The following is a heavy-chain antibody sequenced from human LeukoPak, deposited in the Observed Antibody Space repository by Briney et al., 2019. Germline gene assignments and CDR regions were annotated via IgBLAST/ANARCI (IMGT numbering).Heavy chain of an antibody. J-gene: IGHJ2*01. CDR2: ISSGSSYI. Sequence: GGSLRLSCAASGFIFSSYNMTWVRQAPGKGLEWISSISSGSSYIYYADSVKGRFTISRDNAKNSLYLQMNSLRAEDTAVYYCARWLQFFDWYFDLWGRGTLVTVSS. V-gene: IGHV3-21*01. CDR3: ARWLQFFDWYFDL. D-gene: IGHD5-24*01. CDR1: GFIFSSYN.